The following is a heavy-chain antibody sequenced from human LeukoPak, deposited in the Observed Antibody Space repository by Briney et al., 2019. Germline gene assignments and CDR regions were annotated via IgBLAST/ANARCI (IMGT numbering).Heavy chain of an antibody. Sequence: GGTLRLSCAASGFTFDDYGMSWVRQAPGKGLEWVSGINWNGGSTGYADSVKGRFTISRDNAKNSLYLQMNSLRAEDTALYYCARKVAYCSSSSCEYNWFDPWVQGTLVTVSS. V-gene: IGHV3-20*04. CDR1: GFTFDDYG. CDR2: INWNGGST. CDR3: ARKVAYCSSSSCEYNWFDP. D-gene: IGHD2-2*01. J-gene: IGHJ5*02.